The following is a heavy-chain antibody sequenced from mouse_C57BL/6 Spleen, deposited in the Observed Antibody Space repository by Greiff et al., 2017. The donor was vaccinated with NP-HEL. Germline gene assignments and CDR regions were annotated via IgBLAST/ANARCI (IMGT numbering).Heavy chain of an antibody. CDR1: GYTLTSYW. Sequence: QVQLQQPGAELVKPGASVKMSCKASGYTLTSYWITWVKQRPGQGLEWIGDIYPGSGSTNYNEKFKSKATLTVDTSSSTAYMQLSSLTSEDSAVYYCARQDYGNLYYYAMDYWGQGTSVTVSS. CDR2: IYPGSGST. CDR3: ARQDYGNLYYYAMDY. D-gene: IGHD2-1*01. J-gene: IGHJ4*01. V-gene: IGHV1-55*01.